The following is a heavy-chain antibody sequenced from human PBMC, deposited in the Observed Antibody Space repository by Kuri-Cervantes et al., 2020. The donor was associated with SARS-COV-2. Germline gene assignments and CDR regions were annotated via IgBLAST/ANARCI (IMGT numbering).Heavy chain of an antibody. Sequence: GESLKISCAASGFTFSSYAMHWVRQAPGKGLEWVSSISSSSSYIYYADSVKGRFTISRDNAKNSLYLQMNSLRAEDTAVYYCARESGDVRSSSPFDYWGQGTLVTVSS. CDR3: ARESGDVRSSSPFDY. J-gene: IGHJ4*02. CDR2: ISSSSSYI. CDR1: GFTFSSYA. V-gene: IGHV3-21*01. D-gene: IGHD6-6*01.